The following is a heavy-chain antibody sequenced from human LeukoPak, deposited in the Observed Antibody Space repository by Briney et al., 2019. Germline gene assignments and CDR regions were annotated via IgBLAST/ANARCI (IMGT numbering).Heavy chain of an antibody. CDR2: IKQDGSER. CDR3: AGGTGMDV. V-gene: IGHV3-7*05. CDR1: AFTFSSSW. J-gene: IGHJ6*02. D-gene: IGHD1-1*01. Sequence: GGSLRLSCAASAFTFSSSWMSWVRQAPGKGLEWVATIKQDGSERYYVDFVKGRFSISRDNAKNSLYLQMNSLGADDTAVYYCAGGTGMDVWGQGTTVTVSS.